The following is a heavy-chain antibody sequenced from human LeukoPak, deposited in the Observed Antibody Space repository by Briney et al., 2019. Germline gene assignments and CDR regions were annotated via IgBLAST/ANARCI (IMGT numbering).Heavy chain of an antibody. V-gene: IGHV3-23*01. CDR2: ISGSGGST. J-gene: IGHJ6*03. CDR1: GFTFSSYA. Sequence: GGSLRLSCAASGFTFSSYAMSWVRQAPGKGLEWVSAISGSGGSTYYADSVKGRFTISRDNAKNSLYLQMNSLRAEDTAVYYCATAPDTAMVGHYYFYYMDVWGKGTTVTVSS. CDR3: ATAPDTAMVGHYYFYYMDV. D-gene: IGHD5-18*01.